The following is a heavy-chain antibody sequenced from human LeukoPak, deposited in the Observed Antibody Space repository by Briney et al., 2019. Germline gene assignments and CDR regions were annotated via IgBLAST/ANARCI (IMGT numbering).Heavy chain of an antibody. D-gene: IGHD1-1*01. CDR1: GGSISTGREY. CDR2: VYATGST. J-gene: IGHJ4*02. CDR3: ARGKVGTDFDY. Sequence: SETLSLTCTVSGGSISTGREYWSWIRQPAGKGLEWIGRVYATGSTNYSPSLKSRATISLDPSKNQFSLKLSSVTAADTAVYYCARGKVGTDFDYWGQGTLVTVSS. V-gene: IGHV4-61*02.